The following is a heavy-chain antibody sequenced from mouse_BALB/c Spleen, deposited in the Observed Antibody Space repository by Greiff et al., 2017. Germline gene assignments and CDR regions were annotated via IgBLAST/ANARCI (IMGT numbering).Heavy chain of an antibody. V-gene: IGHV5-9-4*01. J-gene: IGHJ3*01. CDR3: AREGNRAWFAY. Sequence: EVMLVESGGGLVKPGGSLKLSCAASGFTFSSYAMSWVRQSPEKRLEWVAEISSGGSYTYYPDTVTGRFTISRDNAKNTLYLEMSSLRSEDTAMYYCAREGNRAWFAYWGQGTLVTVSA. CDR1: GFTFSSYA. CDR2: ISSGGSYT. D-gene: IGHD2-1*01.